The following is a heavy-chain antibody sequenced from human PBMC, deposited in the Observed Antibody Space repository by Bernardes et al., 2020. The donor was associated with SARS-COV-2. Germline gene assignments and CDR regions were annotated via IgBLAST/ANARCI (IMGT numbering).Heavy chain of an antibody. CDR3: ARRQTNCTGGRCYSGGMDV. V-gene: IGHV5-51*01. D-gene: IGHD2-15*01. CDR2: IYPGDSDT. CDR1: GYIFINNW. J-gene: IGHJ6*02. Sequence: GESLKISCKASGYIFINNWIAWVRQMPGKGLEWMGTIYPGDSDTRYSPSFKGQVTVSADKSINTAYLQWSSLKASDTAMYYCARRQTNCTGGRCYSGGMDVWGQGTTVTVSS.